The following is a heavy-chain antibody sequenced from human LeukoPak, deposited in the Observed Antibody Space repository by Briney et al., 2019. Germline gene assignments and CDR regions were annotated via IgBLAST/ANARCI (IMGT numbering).Heavy chain of an antibody. CDR3: ATDPASYCTSSTCDFDY. CDR1: GFTFSSYW. V-gene: IGHV3-7*01. J-gene: IGHJ4*02. Sequence: GGSLRLSCAASGFTFSSYWMSWVRQAPGKGLEWVANIKQDGSEKYYVGSVKGRFTISRDNAKNSLYLQMNNLGAEDTAVYYCATDPASYCTSSTCDFDYWGLGTLVTVSS. D-gene: IGHD2-8*01. CDR2: IKQDGSEK.